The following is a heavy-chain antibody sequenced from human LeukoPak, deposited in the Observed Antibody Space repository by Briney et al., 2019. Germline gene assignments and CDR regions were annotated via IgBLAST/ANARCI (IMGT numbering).Heavy chain of an antibody. Sequence: SETLSLTCTVSGGSISSSSYYWGWIRQPPGKGLEWIGSIYYSGSTYYNPSLKSRVTISVDTSKNQFSLKLSSVTAADTAVYYCASYYYDSSGYYLHFDYWGQGTLVTVSS. CDR3: ASYYYDSSGYYLHFDY. J-gene: IGHJ4*02. D-gene: IGHD3-22*01. CDR2: IYYSGST. V-gene: IGHV4-39*07. CDR1: GGSISSSSYY.